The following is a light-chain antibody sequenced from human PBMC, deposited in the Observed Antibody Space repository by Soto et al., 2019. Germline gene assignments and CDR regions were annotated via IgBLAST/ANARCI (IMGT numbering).Light chain of an antibody. CDR2: GAS. V-gene: IGKV3-20*01. J-gene: IGKJ1*01. Sequence: EIGLTKSPGTLSLYPGERATLSCRASQSVSSSYLAWYQQKPGQAPRLLIYGASSRATGIPDRFSGSGSGTDFTLTISRLEPEDIAVYYCQPYCRLWTFAQGTKLDI. CDR3: QPYCRLWT. CDR1: QSVSSSY.